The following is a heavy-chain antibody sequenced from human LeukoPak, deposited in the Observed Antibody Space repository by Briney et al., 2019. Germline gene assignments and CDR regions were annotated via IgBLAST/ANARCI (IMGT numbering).Heavy chain of an antibody. J-gene: IGHJ4*02. D-gene: IGHD6-19*01. CDR2: ISYDGSNK. V-gene: IGHV3-30*04. CDR3: ARDRGSSGHKPYDY. Sequence: PGRSLGLSCAASGFTFSSYAMHWVRQAPGKGLEWVAVISYDGSNKYYADSVKGRFTISRDNSKNTLYLQMNSLRAEDTAVYYCARDRGSSGHKPYDYWGQGTLVTVSS. CDR1: GFTFSSYA.